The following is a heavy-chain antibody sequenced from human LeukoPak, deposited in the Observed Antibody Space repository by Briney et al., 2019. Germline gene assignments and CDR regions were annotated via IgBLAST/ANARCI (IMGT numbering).Heavy chain of an antibody. CDR3: ARAPGYYYGSVSYWPTTITYFDS. D-gene: IGHD3-10*01. V-gene: IGHV4-31*03. J-gene: IGHJ4*02. CDR1: GGSISSGAYY. Sequence: PSETLSLTCTVSGGSISSGAYYWSWIRQHPGKGLEWVGYIYYSGSTYYNPSLKSRVTISLDTSKNQFSLKLSSVTAADTAVYYWARAPGYYYGSVSYWPTTITYFDSWGQGTLVTDSS. CDR2: IYYSGST.